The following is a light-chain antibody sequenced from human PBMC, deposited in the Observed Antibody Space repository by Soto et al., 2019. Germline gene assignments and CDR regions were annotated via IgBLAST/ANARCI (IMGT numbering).Light chain of an antibody. J-gene: IGKJ1*01. V-gene: IGKV1-9*01. CDR2: AAS. Sequence: DIQFTQSPSVLSASVGDRVSIPCRASQGISSYLAWYQQKPGKAPKFLIYAASTLQRGVPSRFSGSGSGTDFTLTISSLQPEDFATYYCLQDYNYPWTFGQGAKVDI. CDR1: QGISSY. CDR3: LQDYNYPWT.